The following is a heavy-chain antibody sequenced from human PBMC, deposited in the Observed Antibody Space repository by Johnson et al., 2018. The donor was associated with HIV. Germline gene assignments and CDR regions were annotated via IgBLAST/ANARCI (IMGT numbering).Heavy chain of an antibody. CDR3: ALVQLLADDVCNI. D-gene: IGHD3-10*01. V-gene: IGHV3-20*04. CDR1: GFTFDDYA. CDR2: INWNGGST. J-gene: IGHJ3*02. Sequence: VQLVESGGGVVQPGGSLRLSCAASGFTFDDYALTWVRQAPGKGLEWVSGINWNGGSTRYADSVNGRFTISRDNAKNTLYLQMDSLGAEDTAVYYCALVQLLADDVCNIWGQGTMVTVSS.